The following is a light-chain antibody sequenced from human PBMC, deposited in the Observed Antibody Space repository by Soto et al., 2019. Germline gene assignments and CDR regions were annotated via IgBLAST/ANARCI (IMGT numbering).Light chain of an antibody. CDR2: RAS. V-gene: IGKV3-20*01. CDR3: QQYGSSPGT. J-gene: IGKJ2*01. Sequence: EIVLTQSPGTLSLSPGERVTLSCRASQSITNSYVAWYQQKPGQAPRLLIYRASTRATGIPDRFSGSGSGTDCTLTISRLEPEDSAVFYCQQYGSSPGTFGQGTKLEIK. CDR1: QSITNSY.